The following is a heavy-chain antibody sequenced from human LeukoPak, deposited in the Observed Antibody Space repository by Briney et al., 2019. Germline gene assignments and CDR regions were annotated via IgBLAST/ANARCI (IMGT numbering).Heavy chain of an antibody. V-gene: IGHV3-11*01. D-gene: IGHD6-6*01. Sequence: PGGSLRLSCAASGFTFSDSAVHWARQAPGKGLEWVSYISSSGSTIYYADSVKGRFTISRDNAKNSLYLQMNSLRAEDTAVYYCASLEFEIYSSSSFSRPDYYYGMDVWGQGTTVTVSS. CDR2: ISSSGSTI. J-gene: IGHJ6*02. CDR1: GFTFSDSA. CDR3: ASLEFEIYSSSSFSRPDYYYGMDV.